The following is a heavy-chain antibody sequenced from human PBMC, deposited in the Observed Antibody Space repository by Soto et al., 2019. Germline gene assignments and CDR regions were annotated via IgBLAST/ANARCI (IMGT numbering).Heavy chain of an antibody. Sequence: QITLKESGPTLVKPTQTLTLTCTFSGFSLTTRGVGVGWIRQPPGKALECLALIYWDDDKRYSPSLQSRLSITKDTSKNQGGQTMTNVDPVDTATYYCARIPNYYQYDWFDPWGQGTLVSVSS. V-gene: IGHV2-5*02. CDR3: ARIPNYYQYDWFDP. CDR1: GFSLTTRGVG. CDR2: IYWDDDK. D-gene: IGHD3-22*01. J-gene: IGHJ5*02.